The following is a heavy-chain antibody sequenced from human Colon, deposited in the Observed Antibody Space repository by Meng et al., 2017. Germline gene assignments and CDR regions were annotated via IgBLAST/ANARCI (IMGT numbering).Heavy chain of an antibody. J-gene: IGHJ4*02. Sequence: SETLSLTCAVYGGSFSGYYWSWIRQPPGKGLEWIGEINHSGSTNYNPSLKSRVTISVDTSKNQFSLKLSSVTAADTAVYYFARGGMITFGGVIVPERPFDYWGQGTLVTVSS. CDR2: INHSGST. D-gene: IGHD3-16*02. CDR1: GGSFSGYY. V-gene: IGHV4-34*01. CDR3: ARGGMITFGGVIVPERPFDY.